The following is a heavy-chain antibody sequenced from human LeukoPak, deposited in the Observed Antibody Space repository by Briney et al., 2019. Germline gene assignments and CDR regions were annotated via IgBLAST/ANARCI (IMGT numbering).Heavy chain of an antibody. CDR3: AREFSSSWFDY. CDR2: INCNTGGT. V-gene: IGHV1-2*04. D-gene: IGHD3-22*01. Sequence: ASVKVSCKASGYTFTGHYVHWVRQAPGQGLEWMGWINCNTGGTNYAQNFQGWVRMTRDTSISTVYMELSRLRSDDTAVYYCAREFSSSWFDYWGQGTLVTVSS. CDR1: GYTFTGHY. J-gene: IGHJ4*02.